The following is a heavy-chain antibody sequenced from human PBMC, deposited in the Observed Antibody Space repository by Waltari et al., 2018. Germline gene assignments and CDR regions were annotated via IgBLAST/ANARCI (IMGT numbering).Heavy chain of an antibody. CDR3: ARDGSGSDYYYYGMDV. V-gene: IGHV5-51*01. Sequence: EVQLVQSGAEGKKPGESLKISCKGYGYSFPSYRIAWVSQVPGKGLEWMGIIYPGDSDTRYSPSFQGQVTISADKSISTAYLQWSSLKASDTAMYYCARDGSGSDYYYYGMDVWGQGTTVTVSS. CDR1: GYSFPSYR. CDR2: IYPGDSDT. D-gene: IGHD3-10*01. J-gene: IGHJ6*02.